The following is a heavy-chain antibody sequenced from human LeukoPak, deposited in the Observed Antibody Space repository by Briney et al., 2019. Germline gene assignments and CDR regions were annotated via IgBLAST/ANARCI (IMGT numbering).Heavy chain of an antibody. D-gene: IGHD3-10*01. Sequence: SVKVSCKASGYNFKNYGITWVRQAPGQGLEWMGRIIPIFGTPNYAQKFQGRVTITADESTSTAYMELSSLRSEDTAVYYCARGGVADIIRGYWFDPWGQGTLVTVSS. CDR1: GYNFKNYG. J-gene: IGHJ5*02. CDR2: IIPIFGTP. V-gene: IGHV1-69*13. CDR3: ARGGVADIIRGYWFDP.